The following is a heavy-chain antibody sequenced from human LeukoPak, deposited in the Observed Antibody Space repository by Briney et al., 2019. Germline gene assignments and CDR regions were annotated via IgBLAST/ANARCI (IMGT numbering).Heavy chain of an antibody. CDR3: ARDLLIAVAGTNY. J-gene: IGHJ4*02. D-gene: IGHD6-19*01. CDR2: ISSSGSTI. V-gene: IGHV3-48*03. Sequence: PGGSLRLSCAASGFTFSSYEMNWVRQAPGKGLEWVSYISSSGSTIYYADSVKGRFTISRDNAKNSLYLQMNSLRAEDTAVYYCARDLLIAVAGTNYWGQGTLVTVSS. CDR1: GFTFSSYE.